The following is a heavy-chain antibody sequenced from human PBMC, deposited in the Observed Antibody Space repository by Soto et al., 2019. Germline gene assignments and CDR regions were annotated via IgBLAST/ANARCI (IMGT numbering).Heavy chain of an antibody. D-gene: IGHD1-1*01. V-gene: IGHV1-18*01. CDR3: ARGTYFDD. CDR2: ISAYNDHT. Sequence: QVQLVQSGAEVKKPGASVKVSCKAAGYTLTTYGVSWVRQAPGQGLEWVGWISAYNDHTNYAQKFQGRVTMTTDTSTSTAYMELRSLRSDDTAVYYCARGTYFDDWGQGTLVTVSS. CDR1: GYTLTTYG. J-gene: IGHJ4*02.